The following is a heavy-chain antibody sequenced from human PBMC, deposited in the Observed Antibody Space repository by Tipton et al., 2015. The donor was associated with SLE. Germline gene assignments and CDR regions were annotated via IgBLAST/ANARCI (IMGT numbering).Heavy chain of an antibody. V-gene: IGHV3-21*04. J-gene: IGHJ4*02. D-gene: IGHD6-19*01. CDR1: GFTFSDYS. Sequence: SLRLSCAASGFTFSDYSMNWVRQAPGKGLEWVSSVTSGSSYIYYADSLKGRFTVSRDNAKNSLYLQMNSLRADDTAVYYCAKSFGGWRGYFDYWGQGTLVTVSS. CDR3: AKSFGGWRGYFDY. CDR2: VTSGSSYI.